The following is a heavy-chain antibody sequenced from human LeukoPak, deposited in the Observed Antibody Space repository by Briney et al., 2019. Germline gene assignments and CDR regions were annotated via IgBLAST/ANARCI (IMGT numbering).Heavy chain of an antibody. J-gene: IGHJ1*01. CDR1: GYTFTGYY. V-gene: IGHV1-2*02. CDR3: ARSGSSGARAHFQH. D-gene: IGHD6-19*01. Sequence: GASVKVSCKASGYTFTGYYMHWVRQAPGQGLEWMGWINPNSGGTNYAQKFQGRVTMTRATSISTAYMELSRLRSDDTAVYYCARSGSSGARAHFQHWGQGTLVTVSS. CDR2: INPNSGGT.